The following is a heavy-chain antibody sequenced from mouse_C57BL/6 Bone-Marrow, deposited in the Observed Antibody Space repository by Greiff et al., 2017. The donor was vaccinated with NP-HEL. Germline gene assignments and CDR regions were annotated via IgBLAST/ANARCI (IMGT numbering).Heavy chain of an antibody. CDR3: ARGAVVAHWYFDV. CDR1: GFTFSDYY. J-gene: IGHJ1*03. V-gene: IGHV5-16*01. D-gene: IGHD1-1*01. CDR2: INYDGSST. Sequence: EVKLMESEGGLVQPGRSMKLSCTASGFTFSDYYMAWVRQVPEKGLEWVANINYDGSSTYYLDSLKSRFIISRDNAKNILYLQMSSLKSEDTATYYCARGAVVAHWYFDVWGTGTTVTVSS.